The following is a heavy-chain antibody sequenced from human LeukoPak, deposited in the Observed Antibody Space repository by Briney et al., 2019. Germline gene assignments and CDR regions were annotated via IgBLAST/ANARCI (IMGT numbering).Heavy chain of an antibody. D-gene: IGHD3-22*01. CDR1: GFTFDDYG. J-gene: IGHJ4*02. V-gene: IGHV3-20*04. CDR2: INWNGGST. Sequence: PGGSLRLSCAASGFTFDDYGMSWVRQAPGKGLEWVSGINWNGGSTGYADSVKRRFTISRDNAKNSLYLQMNSLRAEDTALYYCARDPHYYDSSGYYWFDYWGQGTLVTVSS. CDR3: ARDPHYYDSSGYYWFDY.